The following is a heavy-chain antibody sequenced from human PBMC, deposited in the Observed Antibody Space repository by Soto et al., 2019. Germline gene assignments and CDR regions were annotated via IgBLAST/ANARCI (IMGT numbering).Heavy chain of an antibody. CDR1: GGTFSSYA. V-gene: IGHV1-69*06. Sequence: SVKVSCKASGGTFSSYAISCVRQAPGQGLEWMGGIIPIFGTANYAQKFQGRVTITADKSTSTAYMELSSLRSEDTAVYYCASIEAGTGSYYGMDVWGQGTTVTVSS. D-gene: IGHD6-19*01. CDR2: IIPIFGTA. CDR3: ASIEAGTGSYYGMDV. J-gene: IGHJ6*02.